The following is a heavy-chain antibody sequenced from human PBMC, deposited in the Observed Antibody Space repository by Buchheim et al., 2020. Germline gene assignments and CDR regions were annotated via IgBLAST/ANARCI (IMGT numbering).Heavy chain of an antibody. CDR3: ARASPYIVGATPFDY. Sequence: QVQLVQSGAEVKKPGSSVKVSCKASGGTFSSYTISWVRQAPGQGLEWMGRIIPILGIANYAQKFQGRVTITADKSTSTAYMELSSLRSEDTAVDYCARASPYIVGATPFDYWGQGTL. J-gene: IGHJ4*02. CDR2: IIPILGIA. D-gene: IGHD1-26*01. V-gene: IGHV1-69*02. CDR1: GGTFSSYT.